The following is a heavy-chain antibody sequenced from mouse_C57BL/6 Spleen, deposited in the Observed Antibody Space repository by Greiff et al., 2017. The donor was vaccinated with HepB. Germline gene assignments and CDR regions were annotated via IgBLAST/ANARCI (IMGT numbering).Heavy chain of an antibody. CDR2: ISSGGSYT. D-gene: IGHD4-1*01. J-gene: IGHJ4*01. V-gene: IGHV5-6*02. CDR3: ARHRGGTAMDY. Sequence: EVMLVESGGDLVKPGGSLKLSCAASGFTFSSYGMSWVRQTPDKRLEWVATISSGGSYTYYPDSVKGRFTISRDNAKNTLYLQMSSLKSEDTAMYYCARHRGGTAMDYWGQGTSVTVSS. CDR1: GFTFSSYG.